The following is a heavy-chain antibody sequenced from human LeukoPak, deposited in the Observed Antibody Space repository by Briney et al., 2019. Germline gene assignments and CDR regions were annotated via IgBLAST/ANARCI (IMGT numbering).Heavy chain of an antibody. V-gene: IGHV4-59*01. Sequence: SETLSLTCTVSGGSISSYYWSWIRQPPGKGLEWIGYIYYSGSTNYNPSLKSRVIISVDTSKNQFSLKLSSVTAADTAVYYCARVPFYNWNPPEQYYFDYWGQGTLVTVSS. CDR3: ARVPFYNWNPPEQYYFDY. J-gene: IGHJ4*02. CDR2: IYYSGST. CDR1: GGSISSYY. D-gene: IGHD1-20*01.